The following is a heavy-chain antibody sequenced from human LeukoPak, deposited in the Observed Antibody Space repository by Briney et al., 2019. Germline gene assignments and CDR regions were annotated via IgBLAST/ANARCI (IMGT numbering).Heavy chain of an antibody. D-gene: IGHD6-13*01. CDR3: ARDSGSWYGSSDY. Sequence: GGSLRLSCAAAGFTFSSYSMNWVRQAPGKGLEWVSYISSSSSTIYYADSVKGRFTISRDNAKNSLYLQMNSLRAEDTAVYYCARDSGSWYGSSDYWGQGTLVTVSS. CDR1: GFTFSSYS. J-gene: IGHJ4*02. V-gene: IGHV3-48*01. CDR2: ISSSSSTI.